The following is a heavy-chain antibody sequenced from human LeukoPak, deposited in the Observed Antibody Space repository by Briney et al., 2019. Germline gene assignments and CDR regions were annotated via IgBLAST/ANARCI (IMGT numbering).Heavy chain of an antibody. CDR3: AREILAATFEYQYYFDY. V-gene: IGHV4-34*01. J-gene: IGHJ4*02. CDR2: INHSGST. CDR1: GGSFSGYY. D-gene: IGHD2/OR15-2a*01. Sequence: SETLSLTCAVYGGSFSGYYWSWIRQPPGKGLEWIGEINHSGSTNYNPSLKSRVTISVDTSKNQFSLKLSSVTAADTAVYYCAREILAATFEYQYYFDYWGQGTLVTVSS.